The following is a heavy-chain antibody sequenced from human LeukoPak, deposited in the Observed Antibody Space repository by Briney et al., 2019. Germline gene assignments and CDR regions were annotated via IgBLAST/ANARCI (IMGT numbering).Heavy chain of an antibody. V-gene: IGHV3-48*04. D-gene: IGHD3-22*01. Sequence: GGSLRLSCAASGFTFSSYSMNWVRQAPGKGLEWVSYINSISNTIYYADSVKGRFTISRGNAKNSLYLQMNSLRAEDTAVYYCARRVIVVGLDYWGQGTLVTVSS. CDR2: INSISNTI. CDR3: ARRVIVVGLDY. J-gene: IGHJ4*02. CDR1: GFTFSSYS.